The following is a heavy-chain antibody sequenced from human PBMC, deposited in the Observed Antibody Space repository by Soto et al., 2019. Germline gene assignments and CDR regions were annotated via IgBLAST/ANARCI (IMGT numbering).Heavy chain of an antibody. D-gene: IGHD3-10*01. Sequence: QVQLQQWGAGLLKPSETLSLTCAVYGGSFSGYYWSWIRQPPGKGLEWIGEINHSGSTNYNPSLKSRVTISVDTSKNQFSLKLSSVTAADTAVYYCARGRSGSVTLWFGNKGAFDIWGQGTMVTVSS. CDR3: ARGRSGSVTLWFGNKGAFDI. CDR2: INHSGST. J-gene: IGHJ3*02. V-gene: IGHV4-34*01. CDR1: GGSFSGYY.